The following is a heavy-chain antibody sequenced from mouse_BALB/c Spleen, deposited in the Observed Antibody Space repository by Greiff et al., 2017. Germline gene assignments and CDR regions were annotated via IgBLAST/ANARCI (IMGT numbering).Heavy chain of an antibody. V-gene: IGHV5-4*02. CDR3: ARDYGYGWFAY. CDR2: ISDGGSYT. CDR1: GFTFSDYY. Sequence: EVQRVESGGGLVKPGGSLKLSCAASGFTFSDYYMYWVRQTPEKRLEWVATISDGGSYTYYPDSVKGRFTISRDNAKNNLYLQMSSLKSEDTAMYYCARDYGYGWFAYWGQGTLVTVSA. J-gene: IGHJ3*01. D-gene: IGHD1-2*01.